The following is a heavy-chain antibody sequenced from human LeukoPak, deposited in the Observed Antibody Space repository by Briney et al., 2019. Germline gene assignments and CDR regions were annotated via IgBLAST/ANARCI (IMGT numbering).Heavy chain of an antibody. CDR1: GYTFTGYH. V-gene: IGHV1-2*02. D-gene: IGHD6-19*01. CDR3: ARDRGQWLFRYFQH. CDR2: INPNSGGT. J-gene: IGHJ1*01. Sequence: ASVKVSCKASGYTFTGYHMHWVRQAPGQGLEWMGWINPNSGGTNYAQKFQGRVTMTRDTSISTAYMELSRLRSDDTAVYYCARDRGQWLFRYFQHWGQGTLVTVSS.